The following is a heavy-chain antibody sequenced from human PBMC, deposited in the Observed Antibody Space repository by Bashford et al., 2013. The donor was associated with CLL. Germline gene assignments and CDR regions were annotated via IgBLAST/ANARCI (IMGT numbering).Heavy chain of an antibody. Sequence: GGSLRPLLCSLLGSFFSGAWMSWVRQGSREGAGVVGRIKNTVHGGATDYAAPVRGRFTISRDDSQQTVDLQMNSLKTDDTGVYYCTRVGNLDDDYFLDDASDIWAQGTMVT. CDR3: TRVGNLDDDYFLDDASDI. J-gene: IGHJ3*02. CDR2: IKNTVHGGAT. CDR1: GSFFSGAW. V-gene: IGHV3-15*01. D-gene: IGHD5-12*01.